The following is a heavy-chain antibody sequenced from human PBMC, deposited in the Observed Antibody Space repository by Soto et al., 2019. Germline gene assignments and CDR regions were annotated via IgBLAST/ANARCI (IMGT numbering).Heavy chain of an antibody. J-gene: IGHJ4*02. V-gene: IGHV3-30*18. D-gene: IGHD6-13*01. CDR2: ISYDGSNK. Sequence: QVQLVESGGGVVQPGRSLRLSCAASGFTYSSYGMHWVRQAPGKGLEWVAVISYDGSNKYYADSVKGRFTISRDNSKNTLYLQMNSLRAEDPAVYYCANEPGIAAAGFDYWGQGTLVTVSS. CDR1: GFTYSSYG. CDR3: ANEPGIAAAGFDY.